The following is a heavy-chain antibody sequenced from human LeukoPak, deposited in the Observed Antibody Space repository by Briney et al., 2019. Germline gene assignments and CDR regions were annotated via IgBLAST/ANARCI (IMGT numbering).Heavy chain of an antibody. CDR1: GFTFGSFA. CDR3: AKVLEWSGDSVVY. D-gene: IGHD3-3*01. J-gene: IGHJ4*02. CDR2: ISYNGNNK. Sequence: QPGGSLRLSCAASGFTFGSFAVHWVRQAPGKGLEWLTVISYNGNNKFYADSVKGRFTISRDNSKNTLYLQMNSLRAEDTAVCYCAKVLEWSGDSVVYWGQGTLVTVSS. V-gene: IGHV3-30-3*01.